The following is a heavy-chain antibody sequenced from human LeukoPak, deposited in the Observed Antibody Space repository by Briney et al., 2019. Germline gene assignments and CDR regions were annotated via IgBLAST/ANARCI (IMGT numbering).Heavy chain of an antibody. CDR1: GGSISSYY. Sequence: SETLSLTCTVSGGSISSYYWSWIRQPPGKGLEWIGYISYSGSTNYNPSLKSRVNISVDTSKNQFSLKLSSVTAADTAVYYCARAGGYSGYDASDYWGQGTLVTVSS. CDR3: ARAGGYSGYDASDY. CDR2: ISYSGST. V-gene: IGHV4-59*01. D-gene: IGHD5-12*01. J-gene: IGHJ4*02.